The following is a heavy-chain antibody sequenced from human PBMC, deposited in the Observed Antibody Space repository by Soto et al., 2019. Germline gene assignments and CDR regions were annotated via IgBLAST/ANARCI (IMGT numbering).Heavy chain of an antibody. J-gene: IGHJ4*02. D-gene: IGHD6-19*01. CDR1: DFTFSNAW. CDR3: ARDHGSGWYYFDY. V-gene: IGHV3-15*07. Sequence: PGGSLRLSCAASDFTFSNAWINWVRQAPGKGLEWVGRIKSKTHGGTTDFAAPVKGRFAISRDDSKNMVYLQMNSLKTEDTAVYYCARDHGSGWYYFDYWGQGTLVTVSS. CDR2: IKSKTHGGTT.